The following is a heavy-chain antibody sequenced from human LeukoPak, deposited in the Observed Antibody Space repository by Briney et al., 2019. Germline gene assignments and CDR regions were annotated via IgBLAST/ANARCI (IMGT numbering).Heavy chain of an antibody. V-gene: IGHV4-4*07. J-gene: IGHJ4*02. CDR1: GVSITSNY. CDR2: VSTRGNT. CDR3: ARSPGLADIDF. D-gene: IGHD2-21*01. Sequence: SETLSLTCSVSGVSITSNYWTWIWQPAGRGLEWIGRVSTRGNTNYNPSLKSRVTMSVDTPKNLFSLKLTSVTAADTAMYYCARSPGLADIDFWGQGTLVIVSS.